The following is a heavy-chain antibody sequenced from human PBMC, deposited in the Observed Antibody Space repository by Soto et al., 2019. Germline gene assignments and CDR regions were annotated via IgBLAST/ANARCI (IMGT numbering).Heavy chain of an antibody. V-gene: IGHV1-69*13. Sequence: SVKVSCKASGGTFSSYAISWVRQAPGQGLEWMGGIIPILGTANYAQKFQGRVTITADESTSTAYMELSSLRSEDTAVYYCARGNITIFGVVTKVYYYYGMDVWGQGTTVTVSS. CDR2: IIPILGTA. D-gene: IGHD3-3*01. CDR3: ARGNITIFGVVTKVYYYYGMDV. CDR1: GGTFSSYA. J-gene: IGHJ6*02.